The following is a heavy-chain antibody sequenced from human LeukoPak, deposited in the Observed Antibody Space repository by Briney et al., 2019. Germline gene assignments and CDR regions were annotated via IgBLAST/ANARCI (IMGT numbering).Heavy chain of an antibody. D-gene: IGHD3-22*01. J-gene: IGHJ4*02. CDR1: GFTFSYYT. Sequence: GGSLRLSCAASGFTFSYYTMHWVRQAPGKGLEWVAVISYDESNEYYADSVKGRFTISRDNSKNTLYLQMNSLRVEDTAVYYCARVLNYYDSSGYYFSYWGQGTLVTVSS. CDR2: ISYDESNE. V-gene: IGHV3-30-3*01. CDR3: ARVLNYYDSSGYYFSY.